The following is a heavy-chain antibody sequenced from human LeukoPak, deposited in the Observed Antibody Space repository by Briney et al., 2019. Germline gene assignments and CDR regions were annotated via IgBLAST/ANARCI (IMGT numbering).Heavy chain of an antibody. Sequence: GGSLRLSCTASDFTFNNYGMHWVRQAPGKGLEWVAVISNDGTEKYYADSVKGRFTISRDNPENTLYLQLNSLRPDDTGVYYCARVRVILTTMASFSYWGLGTLVTVSS. CDR1: DFTFNNYG. J-gene: IGHJ4*02. CDR3: ARVRVILTTMASFSY. CDR2: ISNDGTEK. D-gene: IGHD3-9*01. V-gene: IGHV3-30-3*01.